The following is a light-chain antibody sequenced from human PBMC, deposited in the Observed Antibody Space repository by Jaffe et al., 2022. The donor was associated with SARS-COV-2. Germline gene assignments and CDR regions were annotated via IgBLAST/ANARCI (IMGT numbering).Light chain of an antibody. CDR1: SGSVSTSFY. V-gene: IGLV8-61*01. CDR2: NTN. CDR3: VLYLGRGVWV. Sequence: QTVVTQEPSFSVSPGGTVTLTCGLNSGSVSTSFYPSWYQQTPGQAPRTVIYNTNTRSSGVPDRFSGSILGNKAALTIAGAQANDESTYYCVLYLGRGVWVFGGGTKLTVL. J-gene: IGLJ3*02.